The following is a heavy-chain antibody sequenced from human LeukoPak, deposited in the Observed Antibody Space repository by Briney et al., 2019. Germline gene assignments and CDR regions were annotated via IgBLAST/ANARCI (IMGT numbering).Heavy chain of an antibody. V-gene: IGHV4-34*01. D-gene: IGHD5-24*01. CDR2: INHSGST. CDR1: GGSFSGYC. Sequence: PSETLSLTCAVYGGSFSGYCWSWIRQPPGKGLEWIGEINHSGSTNYNPSLKSRVTISVDTSKNQFSLKLSSVTAADTAVYYCARGQGYSRYYYYYYYVDVWGKGTTVTVSS. CDR3: ARGQGYSRYYYYYYYVDV. J-gene: IGHJ6*03.